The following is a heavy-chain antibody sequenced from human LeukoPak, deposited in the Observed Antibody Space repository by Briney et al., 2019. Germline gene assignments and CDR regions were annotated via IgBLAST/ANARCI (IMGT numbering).Heavy chain of an antibody. CDR1: GYTFTSYY. CDR3: ARRLAWFGEYIDP. V-gene: IGHV1-46*01. D-gene: IGHD3-10*01. J-gene: IGHJ5*02. CDR2: INPSGGST. Sequence: ASVKVSCKASGYTFTSYYMHWVRQAPGQGLEWMGIINPSGGSTSYAQKFQGRVTMTRDMSTSTVYMGLRSLRSDDTAVYYCARRLAWFGEYIDPWGQGTLVTVSS.